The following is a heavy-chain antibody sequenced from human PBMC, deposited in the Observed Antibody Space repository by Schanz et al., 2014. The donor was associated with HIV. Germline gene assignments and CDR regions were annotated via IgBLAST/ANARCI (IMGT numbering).Heavy chain of an antibody. CDR2: ISSDSSYI. J-gene: IGHJ3*01. CDR1: GFTFSIYS. Sequence: ESGGGVVQPGGSLRLSCAASGFTFSIYSMTWVRQAPGKGLEWVSSISSDSSYIFYADSMKGRFTISRDNARNSLYLQIRSLRAEDTAVYYCARGGLGVVAEGNAFDLWGQGTLVTVSS. CDR3: ARGGLGVVAEGNAFDL. V-gene: IGHV3-21*01. D-gene: IGHD2-15*01.